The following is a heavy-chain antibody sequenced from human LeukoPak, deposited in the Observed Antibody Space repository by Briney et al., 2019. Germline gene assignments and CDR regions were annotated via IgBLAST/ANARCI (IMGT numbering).Heavy chain of an antibody. J-gene: IGHJ4*02. D-gene: IGHD5-18*01. CDR3: ARDGEGYSYGFYFDY. Sequence: PGGSLRLSCAASGFTFSSYAMHWVRQAPGKGLEWVAVISYDGSNKYYADSVKGRFTISRDNSKNTLYLQMNSLRAEDTAVYYCARDGEGYSYGFYFDYWGQGTLVTVSS. CDR2: ISYDGSNK. V-gene: IGHV3-30-3*01. CDR1: GFTFSSYA.